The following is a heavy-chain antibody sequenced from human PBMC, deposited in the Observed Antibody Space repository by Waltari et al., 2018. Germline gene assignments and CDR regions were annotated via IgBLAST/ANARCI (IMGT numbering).Heavy chain of an antibody. Sequence: VQLMDSGGGLVKPGGSLRLSCATSGFTFNTAWMPWVRQAPGRGLEWVGRIKTRNEGESTDYGAPVKGRFTISRDDPRNTVYLQMNRLTTEDSGVYYCTTATLTGRLENTDYWGQGTLVTVSS. CDR3: TTATLTGRLENTDY. CDR2: IKTRNEGEST. CDR1: GFTFNTAW. V-gene: IGHV3-15*01. J-gene: IGHJ4*02. D-gene: IGHD3-9*01.